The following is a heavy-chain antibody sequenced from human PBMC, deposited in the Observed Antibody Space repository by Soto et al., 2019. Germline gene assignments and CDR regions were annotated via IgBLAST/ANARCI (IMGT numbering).Heavy chain of an antibody. CDR3: ARGQLAKLTDF. V-gene: IGHV1-8*02. J-gene: IGHJ4*02. CDR1: GYTFTDFD. Sequence: ASVKVSCKASGYTFTDFDIDWVRQAPGQGLEWMGWMNPNTGDTRYAQKFQGRLIMTRDTSISTAYMEMGSLTSEDTAVYYCARGQLAKLTDFWGQGTQVTVSS. CDR2: MNPNTGDT. D-gene: IGHD3-9*01.